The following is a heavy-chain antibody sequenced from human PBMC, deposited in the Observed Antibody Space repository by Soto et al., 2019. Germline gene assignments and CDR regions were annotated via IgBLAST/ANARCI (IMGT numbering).Heavy chain of an antibody. CDR3: ARLIPRTGNWVDP. D-gene: IGHD3-10*01. Sequence: QLQLQESGPGLVKPSETLSLTCTVSGDSISSGSYYCVWVRPPPGEGLEWIGSIYSTGTTTYYRQSLKSRVTISLDTSKNQFSLKLTSVTATDTSIYFCARLIPRTGNWVDPLGQGTLVTVSS. J-gene: IGHJ5*02. V-gene: IGHV4-39*01. CDR2: IYSTGTTT. CDR1: GDSISSGSYY.